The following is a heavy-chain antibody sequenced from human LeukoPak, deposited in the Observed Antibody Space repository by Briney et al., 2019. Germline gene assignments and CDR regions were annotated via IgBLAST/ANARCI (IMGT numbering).Heavy chain of an antibody. V-gene: IGHV4-59*01. J-gene: IGHJ6*03. CDR2: IYYSGST. CDR1: GGSISSYY. D-gene: IGHD6-6*01. CDR3: ARDSSSSVYYYYMDV. Sequence: PSETLSLTCTVSGGSISSYYWSWIRQPPGKGLEWIGYIYYSGSTNYNPSLKSRVTISVDTSKNQFSLKLSSVTAADTAVYYCARDSSSSVYYYYMDVWGKGTTVTVSS.